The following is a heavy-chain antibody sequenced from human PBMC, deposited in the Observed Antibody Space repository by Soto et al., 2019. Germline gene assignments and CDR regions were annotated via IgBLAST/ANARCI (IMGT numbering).Heavy chain of an antibody. J-gene: IGHJ3*02. V-gene: IGHV1-69*02. CDR1: GGTFSTYS. CDR3: TIGSWSGEVFDI. D-gene: IGHD2-21*01. CDR2: IIPMLGIA. Sequence: QVQLVQSWAEVKKPGSAVKVSCKDSGGTFSTYSMFWVRQAPGQGLEWMGRIIPMLGIANYAQKFQGRVTITADKSTGTAYMELSSLRSEDTALYYCTIGSWSGEVFDIWGQGTMVTVSS.